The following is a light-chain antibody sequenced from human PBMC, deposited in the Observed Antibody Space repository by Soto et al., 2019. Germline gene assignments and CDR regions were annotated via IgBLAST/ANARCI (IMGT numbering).Light chain of an antibody. CDR1: QTIFYTSSNKNY. Sequence: DIVLTQSPDSLAVSLGERATIHCKSSQTIFYTSSNKNYLAWYQQRPGQPPKLLIYWASDRESGVPNRFSGSGSGTDFTLTISGLQAEDVAVYYCQQYSSTPFTVGPGTRLDIK. CDR2: WAS. CDR3: QQYSSTPFT. V-gene: IGKV4-1*01. J-gene: IGKJ3*01.